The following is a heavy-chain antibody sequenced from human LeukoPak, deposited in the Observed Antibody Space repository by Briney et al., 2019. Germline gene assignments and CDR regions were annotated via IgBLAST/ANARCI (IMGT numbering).Heavy chain of an antibody. CDR3: ARDRSRYCSGGSCYIS. Sequence: SETLSLTCTVSGGAISSSSYYWGWIRQPPGKGLEWIGCISYSGSTYYNSSLKSRVTISVDTSKNQFSLKLSSVTAADTAVYYCARDRSRYCSGGSCYISWGQGTLVTVSS. CDR1: GGAISSSSYY. V-gene: IGHV4-39*07. J-gene: IGHJ4*02. D-gene: IGHD2-15*01. CDR2: ISYSGST.